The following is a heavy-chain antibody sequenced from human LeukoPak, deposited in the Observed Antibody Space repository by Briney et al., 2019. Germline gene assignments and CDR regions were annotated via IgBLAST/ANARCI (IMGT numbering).Heavy chain of an antibody. CDR3: ARKSLGWLQFHRYFDY. Sequence: PGGSLRLSCAASGFTFSSYAMHWVRQAPGKGLEWVAVISYDGSNKYYADSVKGRFTISRDNSKNTLYLQMNSLRAEDTAVYYCARKSLGWLQFHRYFDYWGQGTLVTVSS. D-gene: IGHD5-24*01. CDR1: GFTFSSYA. CDR2: ISYDGSNK. V-gene: IGHV3-30*04. J-gene: IGHJ4*02.